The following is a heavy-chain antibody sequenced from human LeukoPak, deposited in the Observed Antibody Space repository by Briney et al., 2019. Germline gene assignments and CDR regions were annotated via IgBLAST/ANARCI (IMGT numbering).Heavy chain of an antibody. V-gene: IGHV4-59*01. D-gene: IGHD6-19*01. Sequence: SETLSLTCTVSGGSISSYYWSWIRQPPGKGLEWIGYIYYSGSTNYNPSLKSRVTISVDTSKNQFSLKLSSVTAANTAVYYCARVRSSGCIDYWGQGTLVTASS. CDR3: ARVRSSGCIDY. CDR2: IYYSGST. J-gene: IGHJ4*02. CDR1: GGSISSYY.